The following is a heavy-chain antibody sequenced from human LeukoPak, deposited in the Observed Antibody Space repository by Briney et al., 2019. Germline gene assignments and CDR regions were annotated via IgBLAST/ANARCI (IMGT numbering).Heavy chain of an antibody. J-gene: IGHJ4*02. V-gene: IGHV1-2*02. CDR1: GYTFTGYY. CDR3: ARSPLTRCILDY. CDR2: INPNSGGT. Sequence: ASVKVSCKASGYTFTGYYMHWVRQAPGQGLEWMGWINPNSGGTNYAQKFQGRVTMTRDTSISTAYMELSRLRSDDTAVYYCARSPLTRCILDYWGQGTLVTVSS. D-gene: IGHD3-9*01.